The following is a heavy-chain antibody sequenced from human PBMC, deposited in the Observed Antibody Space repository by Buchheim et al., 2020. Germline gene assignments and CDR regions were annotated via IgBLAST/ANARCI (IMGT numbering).Heavy chain of an antibody. V-gene: IGHV4-34*01. CDR3: ARGLGLLWFGELNYGMDV. D-gene: IGHD3-10*01. Sequence: QVQLQQWGAGLLKPSETLSLTCAVYGGSFSGYYWSWIRQPPGKGLEWIGEINHSGSTNYNPSLKSRVTISVDTSKNQFPLKLSSVTAADTAVYYCARGLGLLWFGELNYGMDVWGQGTT. CDR2: INHSGST. J-gene: IGHJ6*02. CDR1: GGSFSGYY.